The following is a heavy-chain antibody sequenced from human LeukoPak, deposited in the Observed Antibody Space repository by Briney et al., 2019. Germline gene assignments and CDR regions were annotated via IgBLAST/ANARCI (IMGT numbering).Heavy chain of an antibody. CDR3: ARAPAGGPLRFFDY. CDR2: IHPISGGT. V-gene: IGHV1-2*02. D-gene: IGHD3-3*01. CDR1: GYTFTDYY. J-gene: IGHJ4*02. Sequence: ASVKVPCKAPGYTFTDYYIHWVRQAPGQGLEWMGWIHPISGGTNFEQKFQGRVTLTRDSSISTVYMEVSSLISDDTAVNYCARAPAGGPLRFFDYWGQGTLVTVSS.